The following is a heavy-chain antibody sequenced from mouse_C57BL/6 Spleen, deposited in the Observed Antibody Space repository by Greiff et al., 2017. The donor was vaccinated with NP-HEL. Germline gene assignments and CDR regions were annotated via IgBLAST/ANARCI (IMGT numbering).Heavy chain of an antibody. CDR1: GYTFTDYY. Sequence: QVQLQQSGAELVRPGASVKLSCKASGYTFTDYYINWVKQRPGQGLEWIARIYPGSGNTYYNEKFKGKATLTAEKSSSTAYMQLSSLTSEDSAVYFCASDYYGSSYDYFDYWGQGTTLTVSS. D-gene: IGHD1-1*01. J-gene: IGHJ2*01. CDR2: IYPGSGNT. V-gene: IGHV1-76*01. CDR3: ASDYYGSSYDYFDY.